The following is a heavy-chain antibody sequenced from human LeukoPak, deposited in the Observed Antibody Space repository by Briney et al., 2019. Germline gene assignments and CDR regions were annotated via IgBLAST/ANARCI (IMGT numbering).Heavy chain of an antibody. CDR2: IYSSGST. CDR3: ARVSVTVIDY. J-gene: IGHJ4*02. CDR1: GCSISSYY. D-gene: IGHD3-16*02. Sequence: PSETLSLTCTVSGCSISSYYWSWIRQPAGKGLEWIGRIYSSGSTNYNPSLKSRVTISVDTSKNQFSLKLSSVTAADTAVYYCARVSVTVIDYWGQGTLVTASS. V-gene: IGHV4-4*07.